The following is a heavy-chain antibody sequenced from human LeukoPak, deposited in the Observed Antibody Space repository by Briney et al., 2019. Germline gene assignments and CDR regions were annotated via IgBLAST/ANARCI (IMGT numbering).Heavy chain of an antibody. CDR1: GFTFSSYD. J-gene: IGHJ4*02. D-gene: IGHD5-12*01. V-gene: IGHV3-13*01. CDR3: ARKYSGSLLYTEYYFDY. CDR2: IGTAGDT. Sequence: GRSLRLSCAASGFTFSSYDMHWVRQATGKGLEWVSAIGTAGDTYYPGSVKGRFTISRENAKNSLYLQMNSLRAGDTAVYYCARKYSGSLLYTEYYFDYWGQGTLVTVSS.